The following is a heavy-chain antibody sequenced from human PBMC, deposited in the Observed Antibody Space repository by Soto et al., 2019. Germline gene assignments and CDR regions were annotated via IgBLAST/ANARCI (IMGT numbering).Heavy chain of an antibody. CDR1: GFTFSSYA. J-gene: IGHJ3*02. D-gene: IGHD3-9*01. CDR2: ISGSGGST. CDR3: AKEEPAAYDIFIDAFDI. V-gene: IGHV3-23*01. Sequence: PGGSLSLSCAASGFTFSSYAMSWVRQAPGKGLEWVSAISGSGGSTYYADSVKGRFTISRDNSKNTLYLQMNSLRAEDTAVYYCAKEEPAAYDIFIDAFDIWGQGTIVTVSS.